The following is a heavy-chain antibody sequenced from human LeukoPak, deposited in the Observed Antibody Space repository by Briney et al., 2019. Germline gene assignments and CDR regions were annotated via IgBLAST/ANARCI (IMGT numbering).Heavy chain of an antibody. D-gene: IGHD5-24*01. Sequence: SETLSLTCTVSVGSGSNYYWSWIRQPPGKGLEWIGFIYYTGSTNYNPSLKSRVTISVDMSKKQFSLKLSSVTAADTAVYYCARVSEMVDAFDIWGQGTMVTVSS. J-gene: IGHJ3*02. CDR2: IYYTGST. CDR3: ARVSEMVDAFDI. V-gene: IGHV4-59*02. CDR1: VGSGSNYY.